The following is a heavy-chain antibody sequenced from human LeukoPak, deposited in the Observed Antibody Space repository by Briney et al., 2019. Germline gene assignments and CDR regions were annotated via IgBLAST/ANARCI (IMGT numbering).Heavy chain of an antibody. V-gene: IGHV1-18*01. CDR1: GYTFSSCG. D-gene: IGHD2-15*01. J-gene: IGHJ5*02. CDR2: VSGANGIT. Sequence: GASVKVSCKASGYTFSSCGISWVRQAPGQGLEWLGWVSGANGITKYAQKFQGRVTMTTDTSTSTAYMGLTSLRSDDTAVYYCARGWCCSGGSCNDCFDPWGQGTLVTVSS. CDR3: ARGWCCSGGSCNDCFDP.